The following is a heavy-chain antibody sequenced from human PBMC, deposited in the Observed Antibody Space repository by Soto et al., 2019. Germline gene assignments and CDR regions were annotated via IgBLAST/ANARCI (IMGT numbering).Heavy chain of an antibody. Sequence: QVQLVESGGGVVQPGRSLRLSCAASGFTFSSYAMHWVRQAPGKGLEWVAVISYDGSNKYYADSVKGRFTISRDNSKNTLYLQMNSLRAEDTAVYYCARETYSSGWTPTFDHWGQGTLVTVSS. D-gene: IGHD6-19*01. CDR1: GFTFSSYA. V-gene: IGHV3-30-3*01. J-gene: IGHJ4*02. CDR2: ISYDGSNK. CDR3: ARETYSSGWTPTFDH.